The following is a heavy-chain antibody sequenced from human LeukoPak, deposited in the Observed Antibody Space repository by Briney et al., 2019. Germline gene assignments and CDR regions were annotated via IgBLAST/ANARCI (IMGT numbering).Heavy chain of an antibody. V-gene: IGHV3-9*03. CDR1: GFTFDDYA. J-gene: IGHJ4*02. CDR2: ISWDSRSI. CDR3: TKEPLDY. Sequence: SLRLSCAASGFTFDDYAMHWVRQAPGKGLEWVSGISWDSRSIGYADSVKGRFTISRDNTKNSLYLQMNSLRAEDMALYYCTKEPLDYWGQGTLVTVSS.